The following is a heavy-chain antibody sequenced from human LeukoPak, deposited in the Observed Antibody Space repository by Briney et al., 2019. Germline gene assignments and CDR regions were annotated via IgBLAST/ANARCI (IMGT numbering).Heavy chain of an antibody. CDR3: AREFNVIGNFDY. CDR2: IYLSGNFI. D-gene: IGHD3-10*01. J-gene: IGHJ4*02. V-gene: IGHV3-21*01. CDR1: GFTFIRFI. Sequence: PGGSLRLSCSTSGFTFIRFIMRWVRQAPGEGLEWVASIYLSGNFISYADSVKGRFTISIDNTNNSVYLQMSSLTVDDTAVYYCAREFNVIGNFDYWGQGTLVTVSS.